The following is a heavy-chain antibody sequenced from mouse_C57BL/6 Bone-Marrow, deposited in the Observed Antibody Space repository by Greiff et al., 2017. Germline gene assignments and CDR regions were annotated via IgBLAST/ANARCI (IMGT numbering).Heavy chain of an antibody. CDR1: GYAFTNYL. J-gene: IGHJ4*01. CDR3: ARERDYYGSRNAMDY. Sequence: VQLQQSGAELVRPGTSVTVSCKASGYAFTNYLIEWVKQRPGQGLEWIGVINPGSGGTNYNEKFKGKATLTADKSSSTAYMQLSSLTSDDSAVYFCARERDYYGSRNAMDYWGQGTSVTVSS. CDR2: INPGSGGT. V-gene: IGHV1-54*01. D-gene: IGHD1-1*01.